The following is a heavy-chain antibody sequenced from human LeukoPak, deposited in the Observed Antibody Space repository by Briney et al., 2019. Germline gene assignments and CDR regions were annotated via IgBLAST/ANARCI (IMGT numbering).Heavy chain of an antibody. D-gene: IGHD1-1*01. CDR1: GFTFSSYT. CDR3: AKAGARGNVNWFDS. CDR2: ISGSGRST. V-gene: IGHV3-23*01. Sequence: GGSLRLSCAASGFTFSSYTMNWVRQAPGKGLEWVSAISGSGRSTYSADSVRGRFTTSRDNSKNILYLQMNNLRGEDTAVYYCAKAGARGNVNWFDSWGQGTLVTVSS. J-gene: IGHJ5*01.